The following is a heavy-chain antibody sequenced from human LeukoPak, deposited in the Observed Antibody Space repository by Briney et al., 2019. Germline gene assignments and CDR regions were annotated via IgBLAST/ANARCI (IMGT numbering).Heavy chain of an antibody. J-gene: IGHJ4*02. Sequence: SQTLSLTCAISGDSVSSNSAAWNWIRQSPLRSLEWLGRTYYRSKWYNDYAVSVKSRITINPDTSKNQFSLQLNSVTPEDTAVYYCAREDSSYYYDSSGYYPTPNFDYWGQGTLVTVSS. D-gene: IGHD3-22*01. V-gene: IGHV6-1*01. CDR1: GDSVSSNSAA. CDR2: TYYRSKWYN. CDR3: AREDSSYYYDSSGYYPTPNFDY.